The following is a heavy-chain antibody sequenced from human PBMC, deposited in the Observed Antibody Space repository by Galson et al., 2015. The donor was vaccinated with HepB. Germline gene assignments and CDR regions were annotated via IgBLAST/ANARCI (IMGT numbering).Heavy chain of an antibody. J-gene: IGHJ4*02. CDR2: ISYNGDTQ. D-gene: IGHD2-15*01. CDR3: AREDRNAYDFFDY. V-gene: IGHV3-30*04. Sequence: SLRLSCAVPGFSFRSYTMHWVRQAPGKGLEWMSSISYNGDTQNYVDSVKGRFTTSRDNSKSTLYLQMNGLRPEDTAVYYCAREDRNAYDFFDYWGQGTLVSVSP. CDR1: GFSFRSYT.